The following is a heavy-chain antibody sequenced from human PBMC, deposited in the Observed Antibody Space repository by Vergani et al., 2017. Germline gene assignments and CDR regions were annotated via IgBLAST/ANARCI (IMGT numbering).Heavy chain of an antibody. D-gene: IGHD4-17*01. CDR2: ISAYNGNT. J-gene: IGHJ3*02. V-gene: IGHV1-18*01. CDR3: AREGYGDSDGVHAFDI. CDR1: GGTFSSYG. Sequence: QVQLVQSGAEVKKPGASVKVSCKASGGTFSSYGISWVRQAPGQGLEWMGWISAYNGNTNYAQKLQGRATMTTDKSASTAYMELRSLRSDDTAVYYCAREGYGDSDGVHAFDIGGQGTMVTVSS.